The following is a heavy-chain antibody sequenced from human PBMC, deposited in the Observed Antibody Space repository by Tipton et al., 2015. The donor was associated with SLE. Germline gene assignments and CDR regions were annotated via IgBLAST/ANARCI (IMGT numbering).Heavy chain of an antibody. CDR3: ARAPTDIVVVVAAPTWFDP. CDR1: GGSFSGYY. V-gene: IGHV4-34*01. CDR2: INHSGST. D-gene: IGHD2-15*01. J-gene: IGHJ5*02. Sequence: TLSLTCAVYGGSFSGYYWSWIRQPPGKGLEWIGEINHSGSTNYNPSLKSRVTISVDTSKNQFSLKLSSVTAADTAVYYCARAPTDIVVVVAAPTWFDPWGQGTLVTVSS.